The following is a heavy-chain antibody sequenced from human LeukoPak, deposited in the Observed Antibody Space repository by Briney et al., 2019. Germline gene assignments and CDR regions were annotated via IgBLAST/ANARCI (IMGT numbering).Heavy chain of an antibody. D-gene: IGHD3-10*01. CDR2: INTNTGNP. Sequence: ASVKVSCKASGYTFTSYAMNWVRQAPGQGLEWMGWINTNTGNPTYAQGFTGRFVFSLDTSVSTAYLQISSLKAEDTAVYYCARDAPITMVRGVIDYWGQGTLVTDSP. CDR1: GYTFTSYA. V-gene: IGHV7-4-1*02. CDR3: ARDAPITMVRGVIDY. J-gene: IGHJ4*02.